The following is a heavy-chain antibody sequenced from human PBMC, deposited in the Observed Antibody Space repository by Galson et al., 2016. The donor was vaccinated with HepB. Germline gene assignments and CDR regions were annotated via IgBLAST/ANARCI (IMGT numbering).Heavy chain of an antibody. CDR1: GFTYSSYW. CDR2: INLDGSEK. Sequence: SLRLSCAASGFTYSSYWLTWIRQAPGKGLEWVANINLDGSEKYYVDSVKGRFTISRDNAQNALYLQMSGLRAEDTAVYYCARINNYFESGVSYVNAFDIWGQGTTVTVSS. D-gene: IGHD2/OR15-2a*01. CDR3: ARINNYFESGVSYVNAFDI. V-gene: IGHV3-7*04. J-gene: IGHJ3*02.